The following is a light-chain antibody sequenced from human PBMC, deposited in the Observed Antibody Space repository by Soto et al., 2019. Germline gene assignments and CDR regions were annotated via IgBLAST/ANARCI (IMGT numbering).Light chain of an antibody. Sequence: DVQMTQSPSTLSASVGDRVTITCLASQTISTWLAWYQQKPGKAPKLRIYDASSLESGVPSRFSGSGSGTEFTLTISSLQPDDFATYYCQQYNSYLRTFRQGTNVDIK. CDR3: QQYNSYLRT. CDR2: DAS. V-gene: IGKV1-5*01. J-gene: IGKJ1*01. CDR1: QTISTW.